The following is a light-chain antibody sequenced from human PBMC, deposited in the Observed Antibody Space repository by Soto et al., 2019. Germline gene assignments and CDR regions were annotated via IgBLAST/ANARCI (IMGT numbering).Light chain of an antibody. CDR2: DVS. V-gene: IGLV2-14*01. J-gene: IGLJ2*01. CDR1: SSDVGGYNY. Sequence: LTQPASVSGSPGQSITISCTGTSSDVGGYNYVSWYQQHPGKAPKPMIYDVSNRPSGVSNRFSGSKSGNTASLTISGLQAEDEADYYCSSYTSSSTLVFGGGTKVTVL. CDR3: SSYTSSSTLV.